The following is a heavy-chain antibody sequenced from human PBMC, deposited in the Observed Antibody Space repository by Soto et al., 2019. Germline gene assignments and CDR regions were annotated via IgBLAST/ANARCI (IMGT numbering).Heavy chain of an antibody. CDR2: IYYSGST. CDR1: GGSISSSSYY. Sequence: QLQLQESGPGLVKPSETLSLTCTVSGGSISSSSYYWGWIRQPPGKGLEWIGSIYYSGSTYYNPSLKSRVTISVDTSKNQFSLKLSSVTAADTAVYYCARLGSGYYDSSGYYYNYFDYWGQGTLVTVSS. D-gene: IGHD3-22*01. J-gene: IGHJ4*02. CDR3: ARLGSGYYDSSGYYYNYFDY. V-gene: IGHV4-39*01.